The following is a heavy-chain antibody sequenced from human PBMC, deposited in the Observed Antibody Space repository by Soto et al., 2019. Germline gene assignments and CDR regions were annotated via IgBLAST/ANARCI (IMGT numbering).Heavy chain of an antibody. CDR1: GYIFTSQG. D-gene: IGHD1-7*01. J-gene: IGHJ4*02. Sequence: QIQLVQSGAEVKKPGASVKVSCKASGYIFTSQGISWVRQAPGQGLEWMGWISTYNGNPNYAQKLQGRVTMTTNTSTTTAFLELKSLTADDTAVYYCARGRTRDVDYWGQGTPVIVSS. CDR3: ARGRTRDVDY. CDR2: ISTYNGNP. V-gene: IGHV1-18*01.